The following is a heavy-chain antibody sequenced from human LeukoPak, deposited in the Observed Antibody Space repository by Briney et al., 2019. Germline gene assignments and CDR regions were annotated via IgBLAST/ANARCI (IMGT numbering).Heavy chain of an antibody. V-gene: IGHV1-2*06. CDR3: ARVTWKTVIAAPDH. D-gene: IGHD2-21*01. J-gene: IGHJ4*02. CDR2: INPHTGGA. CDR1: GCTFTDYY. Sequence: ASVKVSCSTSGCTFTDYYIHRGRQAPGQGLEWMGQINPHTGGANYVQTFQGRGSMTRDTSINTACMEVTKLTADDTAVYYCARVTWKTVIAAPDHWGQGTLVTVSS.